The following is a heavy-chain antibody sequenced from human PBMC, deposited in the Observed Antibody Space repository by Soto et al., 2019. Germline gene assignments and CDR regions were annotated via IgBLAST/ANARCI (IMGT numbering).Heavy chain of an antibody. CDR2: AHHSGRT. Sequence: QVQLQESGPGLVKPSGTLSLTCTVSGGSMTSSNWWNWVRQSPGKGLEWIGEAHHSGRTNYNPSLRSRVTISVDKSKHRFALKLSSVTAADTAVYYCARSEATGLDYWGQGTLVTVSS. CDR1: GGSMTSSNW. J-gene: IGHJ4*02. D-gene: IGHD1-26*01. V-gene: IGHV4-4*02. CDR3: ARSEATGLDY.